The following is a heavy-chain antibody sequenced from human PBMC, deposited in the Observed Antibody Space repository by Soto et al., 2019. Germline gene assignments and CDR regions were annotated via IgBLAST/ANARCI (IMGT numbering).Heavy chain of an antibody. Sequence: QVQLVQSGPEVKKPGASVKVSCKASGYTLTSYGISWVRQAPGQGLEWMGWISGYNGNTNSAQKFQGRVTMTTETSTSKAYIEVRNLRSYDTAVYYCAREAADGGYGSSGYYYYSYGMDVWGQGTTVTVSS. CDR3: AREAADGGYGSSGYYYYSYGMDV. CDR1: GYTLTSYG. D-gene: IGHD3-22*01. V-gene: IGHV1-18*04. CDR2: ISGYNGNT. J-gene: IGHJ6*02.